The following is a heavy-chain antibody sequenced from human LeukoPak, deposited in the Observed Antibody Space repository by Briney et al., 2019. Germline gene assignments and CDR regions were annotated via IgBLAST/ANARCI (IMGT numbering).Heavy chain of an antibody. D-gene: IGHD5-12*01. CDR1: GFILSDHY. J-gene: IGHJ3*02. V-gene: IGHV3-11*05. Sequence: PGGSLRLSCAASGFILSDHYMSWIRQAPGKGLEWVSYISTSGSYTNYADSVKGRFTISRDNAKNSLYLQMNSLRADDTAMYYCAKEGYSGYYAFDIWGQGTMVTVSS. CDR3: AKEGYSGYYAFDI. CDR2: ISTSGSYT.